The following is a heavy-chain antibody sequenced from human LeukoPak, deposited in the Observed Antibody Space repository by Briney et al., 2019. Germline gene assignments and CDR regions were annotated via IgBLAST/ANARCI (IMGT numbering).Heavy chain of an antibody. CDR1: GFTFSSHD. CDR3: TRQDGVFQFDY. Sequence: GGSLRLSCAPSGFTFSSHDMHWVRQATGKGLEWVSAIGTAGDPYYPGSVKGRFTISRENAKHSLSLQMNSLRAGDTAVYYCTRQDGVFQFDYWGQGTLVTVSS. V-gene: IGHV3-13*05. D-gene: IGHD2-15*01. CDR2: IGTAGDP. J-gene: IGHJ4*02.